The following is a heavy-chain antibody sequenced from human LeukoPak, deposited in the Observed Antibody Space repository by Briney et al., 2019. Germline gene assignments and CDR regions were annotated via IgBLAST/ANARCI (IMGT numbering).Heavy chain of an antibody. CDR1: GFTFSSYW. CDR2: IKQDGSEK. V-gene: IGHV3-7*01. Sequence: GGSLRLSCAASGFTFSSYWMSWVRQAPGKGLEWVANIKQDGSEKYYVDSVKGRFTISRDNAKNSLYLQMNSLRAEDTAVYYCARAKGVEIPPDAFDIWGQGTMVTVSS. J-gene: IGHJ3*02. D-gene: IGHD5-24*01. CDR3: ARAKGVEIPPDAFDI.